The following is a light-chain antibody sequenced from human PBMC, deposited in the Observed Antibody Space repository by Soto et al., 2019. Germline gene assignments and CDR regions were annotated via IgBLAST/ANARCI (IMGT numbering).Light chain of an antibody. CDR2: ATS. J-gene: IGKJ1*01. CDR3: QQSYSIPGT. Sequence: DIQMTQSPSSLSASVGDRVTITCRASQSVNNYLNWYQQKPGKAPNLLIYATSRLQSGAPSRFSGSGSWTDFTLTISSLQPEDYATYYCQQSYSIPGTFGQGTKVEIK. V-gene: IGKV1-39*01. CDR1: QSVNNY.